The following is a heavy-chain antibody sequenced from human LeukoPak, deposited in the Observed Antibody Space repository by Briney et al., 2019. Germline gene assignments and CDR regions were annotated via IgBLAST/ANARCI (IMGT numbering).Heavy chain of an antibody. D-gene: IGHD6-13*01. CDR3: ASLSSSFLVDY. V-gene: IGHV3-21*01. Sequence: GGSLRLSCAASAFTFSNYSLNWVRQAPGKGLEWVSSISSSSSYIYYADSVKGRFTISRDNAKNSLYLQMNSLRAEDTAVYYCASLSSSFLVDYWGQGTLVTVSS. J-gene: IGHJ4*02. CDR2: ISSSSSYI. CDR1: AFTFSNYS.